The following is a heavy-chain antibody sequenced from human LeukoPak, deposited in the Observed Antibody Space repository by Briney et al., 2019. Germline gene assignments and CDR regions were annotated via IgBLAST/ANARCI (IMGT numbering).Heavy chain of an antibody. D-gene: IGHD2-8*01. CDR2: ISSSSSYI. Sequence: PGGSLRLSCAASGFTFSSYSMNWVRQAPGKGLEWVSSISSSSSYIYYADSVKGRFTISRDNAKNSLYLQMNSLRAEDTAVYYCARAPPDIVLMVYAYFDYWGQGTLVTVSS. V-gene: IGHV3-21*01. CDR1: GFTFSSYS. J-gene: IGHJ4*02. CDR3: ARAPPDIVLMVYAYFDY.